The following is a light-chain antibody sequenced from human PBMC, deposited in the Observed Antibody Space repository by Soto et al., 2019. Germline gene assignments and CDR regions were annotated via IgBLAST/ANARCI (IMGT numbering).Light chain of an antibody. CDR3: QQSYSTPRT. CDR2: AAS. V-gene: IGKV1-39*01. CDR1: QSISSY. Sequence: DIQMTQSPSSLSASVGDRVTITCRASQSISSYLNWYQQKPGKAPKLLIYAASSLQSGVPSRFSGSGSGTYFTLTISSLQSEDFATYYCQQSYSTPRTFGQGTKVEIK. J-gene: IGKJ1*01.